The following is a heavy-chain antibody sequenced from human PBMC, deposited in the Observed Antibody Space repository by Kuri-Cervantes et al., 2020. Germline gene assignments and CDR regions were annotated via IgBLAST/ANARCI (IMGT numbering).Heavy chain of an antibody. V-gene: IGHV4-30-4*01. J-gene: IGHJ6*02. CDR2: IYYSGST. CDR3: ARGGVGATGIDYGMDV. Sequence: SWIRQPPGKGLEWIGYIYYSGSTYYNPSLKSRVTISVDTSKNQFSLKLSSVTAADTAVYYCARGGVGATGIDYGMDVWGQGTTVTVSS. D-gene: IGHD1-26*01.